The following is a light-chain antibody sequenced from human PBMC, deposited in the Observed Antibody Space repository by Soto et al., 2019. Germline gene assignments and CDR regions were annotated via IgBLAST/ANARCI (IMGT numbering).Light chain of an antibody. V-gene: IGKV3-11*01. CDR3: QQYSNWPPIT. J-gene: IGKJ5*01. Sequence: VVLTYSPATLSLSPGEGATLSSRTSLSVSVYLDWYQQKPGQAPRLLISDASNRATGIPARFSGSGSGTDFTLTISSLQSEDFAVYYCQQYSNWPPITFGQGRRLEIK. CDR2: DAS. CDR1: LSVSVY.